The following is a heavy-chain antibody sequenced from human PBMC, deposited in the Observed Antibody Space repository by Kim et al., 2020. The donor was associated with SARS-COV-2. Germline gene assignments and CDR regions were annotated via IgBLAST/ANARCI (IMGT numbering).Heavy chain of an antibody. CDR1: GGSISSYY. J-gene: IGHJ4*02. CDR3: ARFDSYGRIYYFDH. Sequence: SETLSLTCTVSGGSISSYYWSWIRQPPEKGLEWIGYIYYSGSTNYNPSLKSRVTISVDMSKNQFSLKLSSVTAADTAMYYCARFDSYGRIYYFDHWGQGT. CDR2: IYYSGST. V-gene: IGHV4-59*01. D-gene: IGHD5-18*01.